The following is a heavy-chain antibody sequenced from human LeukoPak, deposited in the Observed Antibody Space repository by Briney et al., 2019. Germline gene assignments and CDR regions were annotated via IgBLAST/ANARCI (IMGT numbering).Heavy chain of an antibody. CDR2: ISYDGSNK. J-gene: IGHJ4*02. CDR3: ASRKDTPHLPDY. Sequence: GRSLRLSCAASGFTFSSYAMHWVRQDPGKGLEWVAVISYDGSNKYYADSVKGRFTISRDNSKNTLYLQMNSLRAEDTAVYYCASRKDTPHLPDYWGQGTLVTVSS. CDR1: GFTFSSYA. V-gene: IGHV3-30-3*01. D-gene: IGHD5-18*01.